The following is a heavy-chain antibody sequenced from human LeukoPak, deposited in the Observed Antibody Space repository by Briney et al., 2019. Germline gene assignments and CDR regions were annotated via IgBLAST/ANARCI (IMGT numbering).Heavy chain of an antibody. J-gene: IGHJ5*02. V-gene: IGHV1-2*02. CDR2: INPNSGGT. CDR1: GYTFTGYY. D-gene: IGHD1-26*01. CDR3: ARSYSGSYYSSWFDP. Sequence: GASVKVSCKASGYTFTGYYMHWVRQAPGQGLEWMGWINPNSGGTNYAQKFQGRVAMTRDTSISTAYMELSRLRSDDTAVYYCARSYSGSYYSSWFDPWGQGTLVTVSS.